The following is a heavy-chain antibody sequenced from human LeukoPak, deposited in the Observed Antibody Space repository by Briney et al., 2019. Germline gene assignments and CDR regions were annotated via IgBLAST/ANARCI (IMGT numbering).Heavy chain of an antibody. J-gene: IGHJ4*02. CDR2: IYYSGST. V-gene: IGHV4-39*07. CDR3: ARAGYCSGGSCYGNFDY. CDR1: GGSISSSSYY. Sequence: SETLSLTCTVSGGSISSSSYYWGWIRQPPGKGLEWIGSIYYSGSTYYNPSLKSRVTISVDTSKNQFSLKLSSVTAADTAVYYCARAGYCSGGSCYGNFDYWGQGTLVTVSS. D-gene: IGHD2-15*01.